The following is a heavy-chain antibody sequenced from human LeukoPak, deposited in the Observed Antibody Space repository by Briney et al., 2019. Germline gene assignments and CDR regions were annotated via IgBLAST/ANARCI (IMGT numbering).Heavy chain of an antibody. CDR2: MNPNSGNT. CDR1: GYTFTSYG. CDR3: ARVLDMVAAF. J-gene: IGHJ4*02. V-gene: IGHV1-8*02. Sequence: ASVKVSCKASGYTFTSYGISWVRQAPGQGLEWMGWMNPNSGNTGYAQKFQGRVTMTRNTSISTAYMELSSLRSEDTAVYYCARVLDMVAAFWGQGTLVTVSS. D-gene: IGHD5-12*01.